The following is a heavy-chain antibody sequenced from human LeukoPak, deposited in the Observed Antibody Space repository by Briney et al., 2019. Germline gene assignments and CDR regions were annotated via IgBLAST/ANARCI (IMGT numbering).Heavy chain of an antibody. J-gene: IGHJ6*03. CDR2: IYYSGST. CDR1: GGSISSSSYY. D-gene: IGHD3-3*01. CDR3: ASQGYDYYYMDV. Sequence: KPSETLSLTCTVSGGSISSSSYYWGWIRQPPGKGLGWIGSIYYSGSTYYNPSLKSRVTISVDTSKNQFSLKLSSVTAADTAVYYCASQGYDYYYMDVWGKGTTVTVSS. V-gene: IGHV4-39*01.